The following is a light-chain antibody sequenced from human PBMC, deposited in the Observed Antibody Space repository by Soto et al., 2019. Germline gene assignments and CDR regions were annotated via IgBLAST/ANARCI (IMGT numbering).Light chain of an antibody. CDR2: EGS. CDR1: SSDIGSYNL. Sequence: QPVLTQPASVSGSPGQSITISCTGGSSDIGSYNLVSWYQQHPGKAPKLIIYEGSKRPSGVSDRFSGSKPGNTASLTISGLQAEDEADYYCCSHVGRSTLMFGGGTKLTVL. J-gene: IGLJ3*02. V-gene: IGLV2-23*01. CDR3: CSHVGRSTLM.